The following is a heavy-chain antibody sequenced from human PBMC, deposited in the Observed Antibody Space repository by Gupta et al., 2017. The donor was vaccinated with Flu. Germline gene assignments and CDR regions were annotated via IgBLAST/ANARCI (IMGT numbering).Heavy chain of an antibody. J-gene: IGHJ5*02. CDR2: IYYSGYT. CDR3: ARGDGSGGTCYYGGHNWCDP. D-gene: IGHD2-15*01. Sequence: WIRQRPGKGLEGIGHIYYSGYTYYNPSLKSRVTISVDTSKNQFSLKLSSMTAADTAVYYCARGDGSGGTCYYGGHNWCDPWGQGTQGTVSS. V-gene: IGHV4-31*02.